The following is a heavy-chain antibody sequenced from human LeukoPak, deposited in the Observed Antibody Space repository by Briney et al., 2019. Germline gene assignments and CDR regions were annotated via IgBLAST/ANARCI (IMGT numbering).Heavy chain of an antibody. D-gene: IGHD6-19*01. V-gene: IGHV3-7*04. J-gene: IGHJ4*02. CDR3: ARGYSSGWYYWGNLFDY. Sequence: GGSLRLSCAASGFTFSSYGMSWVRQAPGKGLEWVANIKQDGSEKYYVDSVKGRFTISRDNAKNSLYLQMNSLRAEDTAVYYCARGYSSGWYYWGNLFDYWGQGTLVTASS. CDR2: IKQDGSEK. CDR1: GFTFSSYG.